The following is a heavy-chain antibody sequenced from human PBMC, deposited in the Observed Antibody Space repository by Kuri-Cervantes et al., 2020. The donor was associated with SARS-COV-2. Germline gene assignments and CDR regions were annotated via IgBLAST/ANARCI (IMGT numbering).Heavy chain of an antibody. CDR2: INHSGST. CDR1: GGSFSGYY. V-gene: IGHV4-34*01. Sequence: SETLSLTCAVYGGSFSGYYWSWIRQPPGKGLEWIGEINHSGSTNYNPSLKSRVTMSIDTSKNQFSLKLSSVTAADTAVYYCARHFYGGNAIFQYWGQGTLVTVSS. CDR3: ARHFYGGNAIFQY. J-gene: IGHJ4*02. D-gene: IGHD4-23*01.